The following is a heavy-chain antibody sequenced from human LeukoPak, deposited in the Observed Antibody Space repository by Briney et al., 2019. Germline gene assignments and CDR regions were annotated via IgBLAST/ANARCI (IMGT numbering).Heavy chain of an antibody. Sequence: SVKVSCKASGGTFSSYAISWVRQAPGQGLEWMGRIIPILGIANYAQKFQGRVTITADKSTSTAYMELSSLRSEDTAVYYCAREGCSVSSCYLIGDDKWLDPWGQGTPVTVSS. D-gene: IGHD2-15*01. CDR2: IIPILGIA. J-gene: IGHJ5*02. V-gene: IGHV1-69*04. CDR3: AREGCSVSSCYLIGDDKWLDP. CDR1: GGTFSSYA.